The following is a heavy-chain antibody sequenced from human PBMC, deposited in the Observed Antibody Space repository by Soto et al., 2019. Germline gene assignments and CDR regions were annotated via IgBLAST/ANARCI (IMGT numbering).Heavy chain of an antibody. CDR3: GRAGYTNGWYWLGP. D-gene: IGHD2-8*01. V-gene: IGHV1-46*01. CDR1: GYTFTRYY. Sequence: GASVKVSCKASGYTFTRYYIHWVRQAPGQGLEWMGIINPTGGGPTYAQRFQGRVTMTTDTSTSTVFMEVGSLSSEDTAVYYCGRAGYTNGWYWLGPWGQGTLVTVSS. CDR2: INPTGGGP. J-gene: IGHJ5*02.